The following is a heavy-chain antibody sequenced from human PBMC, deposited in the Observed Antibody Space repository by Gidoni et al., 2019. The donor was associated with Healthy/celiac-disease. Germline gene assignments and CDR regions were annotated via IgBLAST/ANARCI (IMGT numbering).Heavy chain of an antibody. CDR1: AYSFTSYW. CDR2: IYPGDSDT. D-gene: IGHD5-12*01. J-gene: IGHJ3*02. CDR3: ARHSVATTVGAFDI. Sequence: EVQLVQSGAVVKQPGQSLTLSCKGSAYSFTSYWIGWVRQMPGKGLEWMGIIYPGDSDTRYSPSFQGQVTISADKSISTAYLQWSSLKASDTAMYYCARHSVATTVGAFDIWGQGTMVTVSS. V-gene: IGHV5-51*01.